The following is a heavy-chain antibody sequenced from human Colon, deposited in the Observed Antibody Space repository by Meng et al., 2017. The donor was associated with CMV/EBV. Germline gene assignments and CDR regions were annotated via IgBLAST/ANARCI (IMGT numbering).Heavy chain of an antibody. CDR2: INSDSGGT. Sequence: ASVKVSCKASGFTFSDTITGYYIHWVRQAPGQGLEWMGWINSDSGGTNYAQNFQGRVSMTRDTSTTTAYMELSGLRFDDTAIYYCARDVTVIAARLGYWGQGTTVTVSS. J-gene: IGHJ6*02. CDR3: ARDVTVIAARLGY. V-gene: IGHV1-2*02. CDR1: GFTFSDTITGYY. D-gene: IGHD6-6*01.